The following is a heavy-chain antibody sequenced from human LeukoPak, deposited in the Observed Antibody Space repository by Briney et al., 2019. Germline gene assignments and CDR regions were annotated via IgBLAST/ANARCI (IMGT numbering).Heavy chain of an antibody. CDR3: AREVPSGSYYTHYYYYYYMDV. CDR1: GFTFSNYW. J-gene: IGHJ6*03. CDR2: IKQDGSEK. V-gene: IGHV3-7*01. Sequence: GGSLRLSCEASGFTFSNYWMHWVRQAPGKGLEWVANIKQDGSEKYYVDSVKGRFTISRDNAKNSLYLQMNSLRAEDTAVYYCAREVPSGSYYTHYYYYYYMDVWGKGTTVTISS. D-gene: IGHD1-26*01.